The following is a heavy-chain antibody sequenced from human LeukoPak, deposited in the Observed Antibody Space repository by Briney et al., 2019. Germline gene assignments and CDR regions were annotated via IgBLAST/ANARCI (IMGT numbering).Heavy chain of an antibody. Sequence: PGGSLRLSCAASGFTFSSYSMNWVRQAPGKGLEWVSSISSSSSYIYYADSVKGRFTISRDNAKISLYLQMNSLRAEDTAVYYCAPKPGIAAAGGGSGNWFDPWGQGTLVTVSS. D-gene: IGHD6-13*01. CDR3: APKPGIAAAGGGSGNWFDP. V-gene: IGHV3-21*01. CDR2: ISSSSSYI. CDR1: GFTFSSYS. J-gene: IGHJ5*02.